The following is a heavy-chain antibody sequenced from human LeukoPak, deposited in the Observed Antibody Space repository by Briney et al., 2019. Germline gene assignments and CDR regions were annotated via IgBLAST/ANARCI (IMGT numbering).Heavy chain of an antibody. CDR2: IYSGGST. D-gene: IGHD6-13*01. J-gene: IGHJ4*02. Sequence: PGGSLRLSCAASGFTVSSNYMSWVRQAPGKGLEWVSVIYSGGSTYYADSVKGRFTISRDSSKNTLYLQMNCLRAEDTAVYYCARESGIAAAGADYWGQGTLVIVSS. CDR1: GFTVSSNY. CDR3: ARESGIAAAGADY. V-gene: IGHV3-66*01.